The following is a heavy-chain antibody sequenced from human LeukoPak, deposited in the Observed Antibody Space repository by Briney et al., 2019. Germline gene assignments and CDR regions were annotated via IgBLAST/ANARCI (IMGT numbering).Heavy chain of an antibody. CDR3: ASTSRPKYCSGSSCYPYYFDY. J-gene: IGHJ4*02. Sequence: GESLKISCKGSGYSFTSYWIGWVRQMPGKGLEWMGIIYPGDSDTRYSPSFQGQVTISADKSVSTAYLQWSSLKASDTAMYYCASTSRPKYCSGSSCYPYYFDYWGQGTLVTVSS. CDR1: GYSFTSYW. V-gene: IGHV5-51*01. CDR2: IYPGDSDT. D-gene: IGHD2-15*01.